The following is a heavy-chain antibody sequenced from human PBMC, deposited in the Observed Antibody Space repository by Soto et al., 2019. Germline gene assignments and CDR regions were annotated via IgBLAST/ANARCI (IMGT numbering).Heavy chain of an antibody. CDR2: INGGTGQT. CDR3: ARGKGMEENYYYYGLDI. D-gene: IGHD1-1*01. Sequence: ASVKVSCKASGYTFSTHAMHWVRQAPGQSLEWMGWINGGTGQTKHSHRFQDRVSITRDTSASTAYMELSSLRSEDTAVYYCARGKGMEENYYYYGLDICGQGTTVTVYS. J-gene: IGHJ6*02. V-gene: IGHV1-3*01. CDR1: GYTFSTHA.